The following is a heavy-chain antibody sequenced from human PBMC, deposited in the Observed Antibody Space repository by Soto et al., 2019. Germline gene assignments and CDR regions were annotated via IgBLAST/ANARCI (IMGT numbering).Heavy chain of an antibody. J-gene: IGHJ4*02. CDR1: GASITDSRFF. Sequence: SETLSLTCIVSGASITDSRFFWGWIRQPPGKGLEWIATVDYAGTTYYNSSLNSRVAISVDTSKNEFSLRLDSVTAADTAVYYCATRILRPSDHWGQGILVTVSS. CDR2: VDYAGTT. CDR3: ATRILRPSDH. D-gene: IGHD2-15*01. V-gene: IGHV4-39*01.